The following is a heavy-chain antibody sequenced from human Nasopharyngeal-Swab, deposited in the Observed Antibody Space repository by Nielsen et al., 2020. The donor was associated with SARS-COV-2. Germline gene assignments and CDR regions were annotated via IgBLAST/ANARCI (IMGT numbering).Heavy chain of an antibody. D-gene: IGHD3-22*01. J-gene: IGHJ4*02. V-gene: IGHV3-23*01. Sequence: GRSLRLSCAASGFTFSNYAMTWVRQAPGKGLEWVSAISSSGGSAFYAASVKGRFTISRDNSKNTLSLQMNSLSADDTAVYYCAKDSSGFYYHNSWGQGTLVTVSS. CDR1: GFTFSNYA. CDR2: ISSSGGSA. CDR3: AKDSSGFYYHNS.